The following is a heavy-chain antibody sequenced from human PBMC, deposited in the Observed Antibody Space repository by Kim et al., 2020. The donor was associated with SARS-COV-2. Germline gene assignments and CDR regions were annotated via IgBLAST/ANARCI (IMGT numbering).Heavy chain of an antibody. J-gene: IGHJ4*02. V-gene: IGHV4-39*01. D-gene: IGHD3-22*01. CDR3: ARQGLDYYYDRPYYFDY. Sequence: RVTISVDTSKNQFSLKLSSVTAADTAVYYCARQGLDYYYDRPYYFDYWGQGTLVTVSS.